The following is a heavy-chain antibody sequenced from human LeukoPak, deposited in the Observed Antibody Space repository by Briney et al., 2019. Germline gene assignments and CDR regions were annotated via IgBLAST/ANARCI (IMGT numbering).Heavy chain of an antibody. CDR2: IYYSGST. CDR3: ARADILTGYYHDY. V-gene: IGHV4-30-4*01. D-gene: IGHD3-9*01. Sequence: PSETQSLTCTVSGGSISSGDYYWSWIRQPPGKGLEWIGYIYYSGSTYYNPSLKSRVTISVDTSKNQFSLKLSSVTAADTAVYYCARADILTGYYHDYWGQGTLVTVSS. CDR1: GGSISSGDYY. J-gene: IGHJ4*02.